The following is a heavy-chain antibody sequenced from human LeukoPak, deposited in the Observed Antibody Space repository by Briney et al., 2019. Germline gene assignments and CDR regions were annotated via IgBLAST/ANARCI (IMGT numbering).Heavy chain of an antibody. CDR2: ISGSGGST. J-gene: IGHJ5*02. V-gene: IGHV3-23*01. D-gene: IGHD1-1*01. CDR3: AKGLEVESRLDL. CDR1: GFTFSSYG. Sequence: SGGSLRLSCVDSGFTFSSYGMSWVHQAPGKGLEWVSAISGSGGSTYYADSVRGRFTISRDNSRNTLLLQMDSLRVDDTAVYYCAKGLEVESRLDLWGQGTLVSVSS.